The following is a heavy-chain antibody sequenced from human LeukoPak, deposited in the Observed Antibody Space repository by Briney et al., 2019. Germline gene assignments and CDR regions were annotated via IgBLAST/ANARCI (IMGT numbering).Heavy chain of an antibody. J-gene: IGHJ6*04. CDR1: GYSFTSYW. D-gene: IGHD2-2*01. Sequence: GDSLKISCKGSGYSFTSYWISWVRQMPGKGLEWGGRIDSSDSYTNYSPSLQGHVTISADKSISTAYLQWSSLKASDTAMYYCASPGNQLPPLGYYGMDVWGKGTTVTVSS. V-gene: IGHV5-10-1*01. CDR2: IDSSDSYT. CDR3: ASPGNQLPPLGYYGMDV.